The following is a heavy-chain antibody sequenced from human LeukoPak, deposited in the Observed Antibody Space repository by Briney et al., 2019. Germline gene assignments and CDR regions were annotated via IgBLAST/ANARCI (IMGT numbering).Heavy chain of an antibody. CDR1: GFTFSSYA. Sequence: GGSLRLSCAASGFTFSSYAMSWVRQAPGKGLEWVSAISGSGGSTYYADSVKGRYTISRDNSKNTLYLQMNSLRAEDTAVYYCAKAADVLLWFGELLTYDGMDVWGQGTTVTVSS. D-gene: IGHD3-10*01. J-gene: IGHJ6*02. CDR3: AKAADVLLWFGELLTYDGMDV. CDR2: ISGSGGST. V-gene: IGHV3-23*01.